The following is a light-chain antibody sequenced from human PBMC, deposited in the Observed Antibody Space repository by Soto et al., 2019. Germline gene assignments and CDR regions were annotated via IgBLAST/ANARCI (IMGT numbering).Light chain of an antibody. CDR2: GNT. CDR3: QSYDSSMSVLDV. CDR1: SSNIGAGYE. V-gene: IGLV1-40*01. Sequence: QSVLTQPPSVSGAPGQRVTISCTGSSSNIGAGYEVHWFQQLPGTAPKLLIYGNTNRPSGVPDRFSGSKSDTSASLAITGHQPEDEADYYCQSYDSSMSVLDVFGTGTKQTVL. J-gene: IGLJ1*01.